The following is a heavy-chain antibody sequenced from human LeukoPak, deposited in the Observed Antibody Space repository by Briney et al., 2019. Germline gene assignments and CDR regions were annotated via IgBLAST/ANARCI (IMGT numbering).Heavy chain of an antibody. CDR1: GYSFTSYW. J-gene: IGHJ4*02. V-gene: IGHV5-51*01. D-gene: IGHD2-2*01. Sequence: GESLKISCKGSGYSFTSYWIAWVRQMPGKGLEWMGIIYPGDSDTRYSPSFQGQVTISADKSISTAYLQWSSLKASDAAMYYCARRADYCSSTSCPIDYWGQGTLVTVSS. CDR2: IYPGDSDT. CDR3: ARRADYCSSTSCPIDY.